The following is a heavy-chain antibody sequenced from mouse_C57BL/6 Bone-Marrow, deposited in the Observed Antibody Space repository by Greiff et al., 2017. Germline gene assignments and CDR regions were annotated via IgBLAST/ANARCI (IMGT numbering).Heavy chain of an antibody. CDR1: GYTFTSYW. D-gene: IGHD4-1*01. CDR3: ARPLWDQFAY. V-gene: IGHV1-50*01. Sequence: VQLQQPGAELVKPGASVKLSCKASGYTFTSYWMQWVKQRPGQGLEWIGEIDPSGSYTNYNHKFKGKATLTVDNSSSTAYMQLSSLTSEDSAVXYCARPLWDQFAYWGQGTLVTVSA. J-gene: IGHJ3*01. CDR2: IDPSGSYT.